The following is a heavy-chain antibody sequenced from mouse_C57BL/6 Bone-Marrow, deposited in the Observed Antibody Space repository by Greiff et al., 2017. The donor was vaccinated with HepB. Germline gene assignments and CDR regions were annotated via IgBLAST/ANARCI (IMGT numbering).Heavy chain of an antibody. J-gene: IGHJ1*03. CDR1: GFTFSSYA. CDR3: AREGDYYGKENWYFDV. D-gene: IGHD1-1*01. Sequence: EVKLMESGGGLVKPGGSLKLSCAASGFTFSSYAMSWVRQTPEKRLEWVATISDGGSYTYYPDNVKGRFTISRDNAKNNLYLQMSHLKSEDTAMYYCAREGDYYGKENWYFDVWGTGTTVTVSS. V-gene: IGHV5-4*01. CDR2: ISDGGSYT.